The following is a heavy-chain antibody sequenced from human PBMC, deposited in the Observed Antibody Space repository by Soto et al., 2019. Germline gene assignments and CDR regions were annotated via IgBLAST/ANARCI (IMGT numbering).Heavy chain of an antibody. CDR1: GYTFTSYY. Sequence: ASVKVSCKASGYTFTSYYMHWVPQAPGQGLEWMGIINPSGGSTSYAQKFQGRVTMTRDTSTSTVYMELSSLRSEDTAVYYCARDLGERYDILTGRANWFDPWGQGTLLTVSS. CDR2: INPSGGST. CDR3: ARDLGERYDILTGRANWFDP. D-gene: IGHD3-9*01. V-gene: IGHV1-46*03. J-gene: IGHJ5*02.